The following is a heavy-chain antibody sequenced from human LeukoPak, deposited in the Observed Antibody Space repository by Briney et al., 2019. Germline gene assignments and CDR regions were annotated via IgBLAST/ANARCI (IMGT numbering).Heavy chain of an antibody. D-gene: IGHD3-10*01. CDR2: INHSGST. CDR1: GFTFSSYT. J-gene: IGHJ6*03. CDR3: ARGYYGSGSHCCHMDV. Sequence: PGGSLRLSCAASGFTFSSYTMNWVRQPPGKGLEWIGEINHSGSTNYNSSLKSRVTISVDTSKNQFSLKLSSVTAADTAVYYCARGYYGSGSHCCHMDVWGKGTTITV. V-gene: IGHV4-34*01.